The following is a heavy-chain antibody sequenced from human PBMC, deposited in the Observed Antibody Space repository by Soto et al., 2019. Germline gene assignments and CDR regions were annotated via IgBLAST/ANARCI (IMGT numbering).Heavy chain of an antibody. CDR3: ARGGSTRYCSGGSCYAGAFDI. D-gene: IGHD2-15*01. V-gene: IGHV4-34*01. CDR1: GGCFWGSY. J-gene: IGHJ3*02. CDR2: INHSGST. Sequence: SWRLSLACAACGGCFWGSYGSWIRKTPGKGLEWIGEINHSGSTNYNPSLKSRVTISVDTSKNQFSLKLSSVTAADTAVYYCARGGSTRYCSGGSCYAGAFDIWGQGTMVTVSS.